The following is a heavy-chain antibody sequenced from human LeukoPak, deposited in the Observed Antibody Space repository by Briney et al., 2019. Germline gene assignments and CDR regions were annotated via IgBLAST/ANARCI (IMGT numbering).Heavy chain of an antibody. V-gene: IGHV1-69*13. D-gene: IGHD3-22*01. CDR1: GGTFSSYA. Sequence: SVKVSCKASGGTFSSYAISWVRQAPGQGLEWMGGIIPIFGTANYAQKFQGRVTITADESTSTAYMELSSLRSEDTAVYYCARSEIFYDSSGCFDYWGQGTLVTVSS. CDR2: IIPIFGTA. J-gene: IGHJ4*02. CDR3: ARSEIFYDSSGCFDY.